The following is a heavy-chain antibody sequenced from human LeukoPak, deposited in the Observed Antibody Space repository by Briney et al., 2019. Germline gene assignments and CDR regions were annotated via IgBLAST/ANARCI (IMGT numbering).Heavy chain of an antibody. CDR3: ARDRSVSDFDY. V-gene: IGHV3-33*01. CDR2: IWYDGSKK. CDR1: GFTFSSYG. J-gene: IGHJ4*02. D-gene: IGHD2-15*01. Sequence: GRSLRLSCAASGFTFSSYGIHWVRQAPGKGLEWVAVIWYDGSKKYYADSVKGRFTISRDNAKNSLCLQMNSLRAEDTAVYYCARDRSVSDFDYWGQGTLVTVSS.